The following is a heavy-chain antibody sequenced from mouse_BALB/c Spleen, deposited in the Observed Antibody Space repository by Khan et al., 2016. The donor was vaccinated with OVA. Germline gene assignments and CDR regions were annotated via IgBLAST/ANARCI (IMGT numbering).Heavy chain of an antibody. Sequence: EVQLQESGPGLLKPSQSLSLTCTVTGYSITSDYAWNWIRQFPGNKLEWMAYIGYSGSTTYNPSLRSRISITRDTSKNQFFLEMTSVTTEDEDTSDCASGRVLLRYQDYIDNWGKGTTRTGSS. CDR3: ASGRVLLRYQDYIDN. V-gene: IGHV3-2*02. CDR1: GYSITSDYA. CDR2: IGYSGST. J-gene: IGHJ2*01. D-gene: IGHD1-1*01.